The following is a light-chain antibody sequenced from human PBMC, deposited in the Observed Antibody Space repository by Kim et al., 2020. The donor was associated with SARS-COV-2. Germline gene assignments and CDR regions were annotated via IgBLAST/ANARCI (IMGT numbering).Light chain of an antibody. CDR2: AAS. Sequence: SASVGDRVTITCRASQGIRNYLAWYQQKPEKVPKLLIYAASALQSGVPSRFSGSGSGTDFTLTINYLLPEDVATYYCQKYDSVPFTFGPGTKLEI. CDR1: QGIRNY. J-gene: IGKJ3*01. V-gene: IGKV1-27*01. CDR3: QKYDSVPFT.